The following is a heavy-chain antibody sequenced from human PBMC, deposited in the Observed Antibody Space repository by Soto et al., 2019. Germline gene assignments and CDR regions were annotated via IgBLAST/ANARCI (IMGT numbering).Heavy chain of an antibody. Sequence: SETLSLTCTVSGGSISSYYWSWIRQPPGKGLEWIGYIYYSGSTNYNPSLKSRVTISVDTSKNQFSLKLSSVTAADTAVYYCARAPYGDYSYYFDYWGQGTLVTVSS. CDR3: ARAPYGDYSYYFDY. J-gene: IGHJ4*02. D-gene: IGHD4-17*01. CDR1: GGSISSYY. CDR2: IYYSGST. V-gene: IGHV4-59*01.